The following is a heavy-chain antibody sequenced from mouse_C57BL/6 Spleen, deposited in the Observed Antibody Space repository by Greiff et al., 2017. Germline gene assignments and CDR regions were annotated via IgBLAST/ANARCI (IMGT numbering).Heavy chain of an antibody. Sequence: VQLQQSGAELVKPGASVKLSCKASGYTFTSYWMHWVKQRPGQGLEWIGMIHPNSGSTNYNEKFKSKATLTVDKSSSTAYMQLSSLTSEDSAVYYCARHGSKGDYFDYWGQGTTLTVSS. CDR2: IHPNSGST. CDR1: GYTFTSYW. J-gene: IGHJ2*01. D-gene: IGHD1-1*01. CDR3: ARHGSKGDYFDY. V-gene: IGHV1-64*01.